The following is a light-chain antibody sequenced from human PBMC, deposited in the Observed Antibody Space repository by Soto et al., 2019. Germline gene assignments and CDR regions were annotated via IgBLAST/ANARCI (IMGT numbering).Light chain of an antibody. CDR2: GAS. CDR3: QQYNSWLWT. V-gene: IGKV3-15*01. Sequence: EMVMRQSPATLSVSPGERATLSCRASQSVSSNLAWYQQKPGQAPRLLIYGASTRATGIPARFSGSGSGTEFTLTITSLQSEDFAVYYCQQYNSWLWTFGQGTKVDIK. J-gene: IGKJ1*01. CDR1: QSVSSN.